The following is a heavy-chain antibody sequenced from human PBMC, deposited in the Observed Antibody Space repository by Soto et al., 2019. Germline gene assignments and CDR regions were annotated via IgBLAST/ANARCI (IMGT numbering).Heavy chain of an antibody. D-gene: IGHD6-13*01. CDR2: IWYDGSNK. V-gene: IGHV3-33*01. CDR1: GFTFSSYG. CDR3: ARQGSSSWTAFDY. J-gene: IGHJ4*02. Sequence: QVQLVESGGGVVQPGRSLRLSCAASGFTFSSYGMPWVRQAPGKGLEWVAVIWYDGSNKYYADSVKGRFTISRDNSKNTLYLQMNSLRAEDTAVYYCARQGSSSWTAFDYWGQGTLVTVSS.